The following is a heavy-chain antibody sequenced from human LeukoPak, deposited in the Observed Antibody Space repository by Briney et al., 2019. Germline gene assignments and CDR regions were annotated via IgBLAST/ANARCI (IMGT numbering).Heavy chain of an antibody. J-gene: IGHJ6*03. CDR1: GYTFTSYD. V-gene: IGHV1-8*03. CDR3: ARHPTTRYSSSRRWRTDYYMDV. D-gene: IGHD6-13*01. Sequence: ASVKVSCKASGYTFTSYDINWVRQATGQGLEWMGWMNPNSGNTGYAQKFQGRVTITRNTSISTAYMELSSLRSEDTAVYYCARHPTTRYSSSRRWRTDYYMDVWGKGTTVTVSS. CDR2: MNPNSGNT.